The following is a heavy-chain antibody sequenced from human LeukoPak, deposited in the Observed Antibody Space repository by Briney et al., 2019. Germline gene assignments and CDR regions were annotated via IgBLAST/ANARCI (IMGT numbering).Heavy chain of an antibody. D-gene: IGHD3-22*01. J-gene: IGHJ4*02. Sequence: GGSLRLSCAASGFTFNDYGMSWVRQAPGKGLEWVSTINWSGGRTGYADSVKGRFTISRDNAKNSLYLQMNSLRAEDTAFYYCASAEYYYDSSGYGDYWGQGTLVTVSS. CDR2: INWSGGRT. CDR3: ASAEYYYDSSGYGDY. CDR1: GFTFNDYG. V-gene: IGHV3-20*04.